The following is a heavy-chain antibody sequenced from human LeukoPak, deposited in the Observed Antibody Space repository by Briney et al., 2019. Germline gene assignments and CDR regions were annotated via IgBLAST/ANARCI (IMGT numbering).Heavy chain of an antibody. CDR2: IGTSGSTK. CDR1: GFTFSSYE. V-gene: IGHV3-48*03. J-gene: IGHJ3*02. Sequence: GGSLRLSCAASGFTFSSYEMNWVRQAPGKGLERVSFIGTSGSTKYYADSVKGRLTSSRDNAKNSLYLQMTSLRAEDTAVYYCARRGSRDAFDIWGPGTMVTVSS. D-gene: IGHD1-26*01. CDR3: ARRGSRDAFDI.